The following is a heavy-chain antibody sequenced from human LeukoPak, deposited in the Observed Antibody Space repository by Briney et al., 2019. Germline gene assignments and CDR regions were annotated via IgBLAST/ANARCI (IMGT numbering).Heavy chain of an antibody. V-gene: IGHV3-20*04. CDR3: ARDEGVWGSYRFDP. J-gene: IGHJ5*02. Sequence: PGGSLRLSCAASGFAFDDYGMSWVRQAPGKGLERVSGINWNGGSTGYADSVKGRFTISRDNAKNSLYLQMNSLRAEDTALYYCARDEGVWGSYRFDPWGQGTLVTVSS. CDR2: INWNGGST. D-gene: IGHD3-16*02. CDR1: GFAFDDYG.